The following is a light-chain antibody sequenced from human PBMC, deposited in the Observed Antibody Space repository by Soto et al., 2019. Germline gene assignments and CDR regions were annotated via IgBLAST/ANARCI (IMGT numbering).Light chain of an antibody. Sequence: NFFSQSPGTLSFSPREKTPPSFRALQSISHKYLAWYQQEPGQAPRLLIHGVSIRATGIPDRFSGSGSGTDFTLTISRLEPEDFAVYYCQLYSGSPWTFGQGTKV. CDR3: QLYSGSPWT. CDR2: GVS. J-gene: IGKJ1*01. CDR1: QSISHKY. V-gene: IGKV3-20*01.